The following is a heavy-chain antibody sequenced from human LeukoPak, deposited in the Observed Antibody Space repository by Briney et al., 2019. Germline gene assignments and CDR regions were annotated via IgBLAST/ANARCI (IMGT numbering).Heavy chain of an antibody. CDR1: GYTFTRYD. CDR2: MNPNSGNT. Sequence: ASVKVSCKASGYTFTRYDINWVRQATGQGLEWMGWMNPNSGNTGYAQKFQGRVTMTRNTSISTAYMELSSLRSEDTAVYYCARARRITMVRGVPYYFDYWGQGTLVTVSS. D-gene: IGHD3-10*01. V-gene: IGHV1-8*01. CDR3: ARARRITMVRGVPYYFDY. J-gene: IGHJ4*02.